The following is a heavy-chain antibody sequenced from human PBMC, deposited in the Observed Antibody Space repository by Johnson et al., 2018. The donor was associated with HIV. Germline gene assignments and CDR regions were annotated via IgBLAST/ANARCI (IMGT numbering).Heavy chain of an antibody. CDR1: GFSFSNYA. V-gene: IGHV3-30*04. J-gene: IGHJ3*02. CDR3: AKDSSSWTRGAFDI. Sequence: VQLVESGGGLVKPGGSLRLSCAASGFSFSNYAMHWVRQAPGKGLEWVAVISFDGNDKYYADSVKGRFTISRDNSKNTLYVQMNSLRAEDTALYYCAKDSSSWTRGAFDIWGQGTMVTVSS. CDR2: ISFDGNDK. D-gene: IGHD6-13*01.